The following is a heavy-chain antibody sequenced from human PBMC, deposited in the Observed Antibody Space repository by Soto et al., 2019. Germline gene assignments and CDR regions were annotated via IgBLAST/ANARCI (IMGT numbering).Heavy chain of an antibody. Sequence: SQTLSLTCAISGYSVSSNSAAWNWIRQSPSRGPEWLGRTYYRSKWYNDYAVSVKSRITINPDTSKNQFSLQLNSVTPEDTAVYYCARTSSLPTRPDPQNWFDPWGQGTLVTVSS. CDR1: GYSVSSNSAA. J-gene: IGHJ5*02. V-gene: IGHV6-1*01. CDR2: TYYRSKWYN. CDR3: ARTSSLPTRPDPQNWFDP. D-gene: IGHD6-6*01.